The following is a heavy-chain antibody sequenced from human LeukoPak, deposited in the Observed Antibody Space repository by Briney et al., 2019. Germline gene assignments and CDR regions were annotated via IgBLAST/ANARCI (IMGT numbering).Heavy chain of an antibody. J-gene: IGHJ6*03. V-gene: IGHV1-2*02. CDR3: ASIGNYGPYYYYYMDV. D-gene: IGHD1-7*01. CDR1: GYTFTGYY. CDR2: INPNSGGT. Sequence: GASVKVSCKASGYTFTGYYMHWVRQAPGQGLEWMGWINPNSGGTNYAQKFQGRVTMTRDTSISTAYMELSRLRSDDTVVYYCASIGNYGPYYYYYMDVWGKGTTVTVSS.